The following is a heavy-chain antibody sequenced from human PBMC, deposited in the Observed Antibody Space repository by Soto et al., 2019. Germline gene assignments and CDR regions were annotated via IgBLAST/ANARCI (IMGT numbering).Heavy chain of an antibody. V-gene: IGHV1-69*06. Sequence: QVQLLQSGAEVKKPGSSVKVPCKASGGTFSSYTISWVRQAPGQGLEWMGGIIPISGTTNYAQKFQGRVTIMADKSTSTAYMELSSLRSEDTAVYYCARDETQGITVMVVAKSHAFNIWGQGTLVTVSS. CDR1: GGTFSSYT. D-gene: IGHD3-22*01. CDR2: IIPISGTT. CDR3: ARDETQGITVMVVAKSHAFNI. J-gene: IGHJ3*02.